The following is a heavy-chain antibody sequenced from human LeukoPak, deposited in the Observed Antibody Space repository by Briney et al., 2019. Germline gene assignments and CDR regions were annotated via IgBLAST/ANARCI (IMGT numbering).Heavy chain of an antibody. V-gene: IGHV3-30*03. CDR1: GFTFSSYG. CDR3: ATFAGY. Sequence: GGSLRLSCAASGFTFSSYGMHWVRQAPGKGLKWVAVISYEGKNKYYADPVKGRFTISRDNSKNTLYLQMNSLRAEDTAAYYCATFAGYWGQGTLVTVSS. J-gene: IGHJ4*02. CDR2: ISYEGKNK.